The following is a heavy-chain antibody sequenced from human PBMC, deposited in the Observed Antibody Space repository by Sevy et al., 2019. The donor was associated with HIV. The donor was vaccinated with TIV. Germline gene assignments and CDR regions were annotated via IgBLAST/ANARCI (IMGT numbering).Heavy chain of an antibody. D-gene: IGHD6-19*01. Sequence: GGSLRLSCAASGFTFSSYAMSWVRQAPGKGLEWVSAISGSGGSTYYADSVKGQFTISRDNSKNTLYLQMNSLRAEDTAVYYCAKSIAVAGGGLYYYYYMDVWGKGTTVTVSS. V-gene: IGHV3-23*01. CDR1: GFTFSSYA. CDR2: ISGSGGST. J-gene: IGHJ6*03. CDR3: AKSIAVAGGGLYYYYYMDV.